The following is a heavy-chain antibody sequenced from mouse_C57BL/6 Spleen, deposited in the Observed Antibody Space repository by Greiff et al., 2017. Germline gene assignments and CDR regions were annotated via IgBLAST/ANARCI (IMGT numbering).Heavy chain of an antibody. CDR2: ISGGGGNT. V-gene: IGHV5-9*01. Sequence: EVHLVESGGGLVKPGGSLKLSCAASGFTFSSYTMSWVRQTPEKRLEWVATISGGGGNTYYPDSVKGRFTISRDNAKNTLYLQMSSLRSEDTALYYCARHGPAQATAWFAYWGQGTLVTVSA. J-gene: IGHJ3*01. CDR3: ARHGPAQATAWFAY. D-gene: IGHD3-2*02. CDR1: GFTFSSYT.